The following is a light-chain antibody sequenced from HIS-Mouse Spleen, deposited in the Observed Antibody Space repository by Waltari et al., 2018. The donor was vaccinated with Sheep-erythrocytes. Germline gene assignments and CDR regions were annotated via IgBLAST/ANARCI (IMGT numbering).Light chain of an antibody. CDR3: CSYAGSSTPWV. Sequence: QSALTQPASVSGSPGQSITISCTGTSSDVGSYNLVSWYQQHPGKAPQLMIYEGSKRPSGVVNRLSGSKSGNTASLTISGLQAEDEADYYCCSYAGSSTPWVFGGGTKLTVL. CDR2: EGS. CDR1: SSDVGSYNL. J-gene: IGLJ3*02. V-gene: IGLV2-23*01.